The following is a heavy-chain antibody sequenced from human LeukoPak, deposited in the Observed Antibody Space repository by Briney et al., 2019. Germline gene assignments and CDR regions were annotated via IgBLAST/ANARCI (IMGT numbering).Heavy chain of an antibody. D-gene: IGHD2-21*02. J-gene: IGHJ6*03. CDR1: GFIFSKAW. V-gene: IGHV3-15*01. CDR3: AKDGVAYCGGDCTAQFFYYMDV. CDR2: IKIKTDGGTA. Sequence: GGSLRLSCAASGFIFSKAWMAWVRQAPGKGLEWVGRIKIKTDGGTADYAAPVKGRFTISRDDSKDTLYLQMNSLKTEDTAVYYCAKDGVAYCGGDCTAQFFYYMDVWGKGTTVTVSS.